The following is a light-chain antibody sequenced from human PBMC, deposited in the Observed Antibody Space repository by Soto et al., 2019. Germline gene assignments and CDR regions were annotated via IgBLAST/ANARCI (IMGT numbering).Light chain of an antibody. J-gene: IGKJ1*01. CDR2: WAS. CDR1: QSVLYSSNNKNY. Sequence: DIVLTQSPDSLAVSLGERATINCKSSQSVLYSSNNKNYLAWYQQKPGQPPKLLIYWASTRESGVPDRFSGSGSVTDFTLTISSLQAEDVAFYYCQQYYRPWTFGQGTKVEIK. CDR3: QQYYRPWT. V-gene: IGKV4-1*01.